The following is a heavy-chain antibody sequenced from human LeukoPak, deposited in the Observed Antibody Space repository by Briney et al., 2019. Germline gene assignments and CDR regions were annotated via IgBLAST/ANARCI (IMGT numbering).Heavy chain of an antibody. D-gene: IGHD3-3*01. CDR3: ARDVHEWLGPWDYYYGMDV. Sequence: SETLSLTSAVYGGSFSGLNWSWIRQPPGKGLEWIGEINHSGSTYYNPSLKSRVTISVDTSKNQFSLKLSSVTAADTAVYYCARDVHEWLGPWDYYYGMDVWGQGTTVTVSS. CDR1: GGSFSGLN. J-gene: IGHJ6*02. V-gene: IGHV4-34*09. CDR2: INHSGST.